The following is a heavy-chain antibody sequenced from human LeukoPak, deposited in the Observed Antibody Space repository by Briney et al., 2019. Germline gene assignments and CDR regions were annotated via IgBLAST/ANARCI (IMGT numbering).Heavy chain of an antibody. V-gene: IGHV4-59*01. Sequence: SETLSLTCTVSGGSISSYYWTWIRQPPGKGLEWIGYIYYSGSTNYNPSLKSRVTISVDTSKNQFFLKLSSVTAADTAVYYCARDSAYFDYWGQGTLVTVSS. CDR2: IYYSGST. CDR1: GGSISSYY. J-gene: IGHJ4*02. CDR3: ARDSAYFDY. D-gene: IGHD6-25*01.